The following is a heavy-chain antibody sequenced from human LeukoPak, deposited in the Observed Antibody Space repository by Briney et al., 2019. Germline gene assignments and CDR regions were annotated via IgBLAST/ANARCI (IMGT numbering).Heavy chain of an antibody. Sequence: GESLKISCQLSGYTFGTYWIGWVRQIPGKGLEWLGIIHLRDSLTYYSPSWQGQVIISDDKSISTAYLQWNSLTASDSGIYYCASARDGNFYWDYWAQGTLVTVAS. D-gene: IGHD3-9*01. CDR2: IHLRDSLT. CDR1: GYTFGTYW. CDR3: ASARDGNFYWDY. V-gene: IGHV5-51*01. J-gene: IGHJ4*02.